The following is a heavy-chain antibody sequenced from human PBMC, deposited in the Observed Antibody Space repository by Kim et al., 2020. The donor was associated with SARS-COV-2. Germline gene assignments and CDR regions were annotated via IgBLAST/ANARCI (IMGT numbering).Heavy chain of an antibody. CDR1: GFTFNNYW. CDR2: IKPDGGEK. CDR3: ARRETSMETVDY. Sequence: GGSLRLSCAASGFTFNNYWMSWVRQAPGKGLEWVATIKPDGGEKYYVASVKGRFTSSRDNAKNSLYLQMNSLRAEDTAVYYCARRETSMETVDYWGQGT. J-gene: IGHJ4*02. V-gene: IGHV3-7*01. D-gene: IGHD5-18*01.